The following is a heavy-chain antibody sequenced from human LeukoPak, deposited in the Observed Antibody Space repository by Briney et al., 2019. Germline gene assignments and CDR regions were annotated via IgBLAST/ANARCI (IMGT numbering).Heavy chain of an antibody. CDR1: GVSFSSYY. J-gene: IGHJ4*02. CDR2: IYYSGST. V-gene: IGHV4-39*01. Sequence: SETLSLTCAVYGVSFSSYYWGWIRQPPGKGLEWIGSIYYSGSTYYNPSLKSRVTISVDTSKNQFSLKLSSVTAADTAVYYCARLYCSGGSCYLDYWGQGTLVTVSS. D-gene: IGHD2-15*01. CDR3: ARLYCSGGSCYLDY.